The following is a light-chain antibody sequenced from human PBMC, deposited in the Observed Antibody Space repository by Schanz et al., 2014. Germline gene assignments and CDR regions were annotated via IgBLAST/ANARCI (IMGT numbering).Light chain of an antibody. CDR2: GAS. Sequence: ETVLTQSPGALSLSPGERATLSCRASQTVSSSYLDWYQQKPGQAPRLLIYGASSRATGIPDRFSGSGSVTDFTLTISTLEPEDFAVYYCQQYGNSPPFTFGQGTRLEIK. CDR1: QTVSSSY. J-gene: IGKJ2*01. CDR3: QQYGNSPPFT. V-gene: IGKV3-20*01.